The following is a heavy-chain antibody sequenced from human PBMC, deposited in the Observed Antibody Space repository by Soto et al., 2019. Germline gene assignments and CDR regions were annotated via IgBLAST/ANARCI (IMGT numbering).Heavy chain of an antibody. D-gene: IGHD3-10*01. CDR2: IWYDGSNK. V-gene: IGHV3-33*01. J-gene: IGHJ4*02. CDR3: ARVDYYGSGSYYPTRDY. CDR1: GFTFSSYG. Sequence: LRLSCAASGFTFSSYGMHWVRQAPGKGLEWVAVIWYDGSNKYYADSVKGRFTISRDNSKNTLYLQMNGLRAEDTAVYYCARVDYYGSGSYYPTRDYWGQGTLVTVSS.